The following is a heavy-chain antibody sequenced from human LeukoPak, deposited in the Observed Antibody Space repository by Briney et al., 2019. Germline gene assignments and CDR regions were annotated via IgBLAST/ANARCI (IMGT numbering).Heavy chain of an antibody. D-gene: IGHD3-3*01. CDR3: ARGSRYKPDFFDD. Sequence: PSETLSLTCSGSGGSMRHSYWTWIRQTPEKGLEWIGYVYDNGNSNSRSSLRSRVSMSVDTSKNEFSLKLSSVTAADTAVYFCARGSRYKPDFFDDWGLGIPVTVSS. CDR2: VYDNGNS. CDR1: GGSMRHSY. J-gene: IGHJ4*02. V-gene: IGHV4-59*01.